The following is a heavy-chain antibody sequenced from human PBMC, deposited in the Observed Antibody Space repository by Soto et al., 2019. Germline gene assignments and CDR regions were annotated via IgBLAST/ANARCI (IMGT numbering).Heavy chain of an antibody. CDR3: ARGIAAARYCISTSCYLTNTPYYYYGMDV. V-gene: IGHV1-2*04. Sequence: ASVKVSCKASGYTFTSYAMHWVRQAPGQGLEWMGWINPNSGGTNYAQKFQGWVTMTRDTSISTAYMELSRLRSDDTAVYYCARGIAAARYCISTSCYLTNTPYYYYGMDVWGQGTTVTVSS. CDR1: GYTFTSYA. CDR2: INPNSGGT. J-gene: IGHJ6*02. D-gene: IGHD2-2*01.